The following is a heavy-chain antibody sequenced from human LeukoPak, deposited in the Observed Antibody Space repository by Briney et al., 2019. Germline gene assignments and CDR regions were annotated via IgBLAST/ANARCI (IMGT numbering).Heavy chain of an antibody. CDR3: ARDGLTTTESYYYYYYGMDV. J-gene: IGHJ6*02. CDR1: GFTFSDYY. Sequence: GGSLRLSCAASGFTFSDYYMSWIRQAPGKGLEWVSYISSSGSTIYYADSVKGRFTISRDNAKNSLYLQMNSLRAEDTAVYYCARDGLTTTESYYYYYYGMDVWGQGTTVTVSS. V-gene: IGHV3-11*04. CDR2: ISSSGSTI. D-gene: IGHD4-11*01.